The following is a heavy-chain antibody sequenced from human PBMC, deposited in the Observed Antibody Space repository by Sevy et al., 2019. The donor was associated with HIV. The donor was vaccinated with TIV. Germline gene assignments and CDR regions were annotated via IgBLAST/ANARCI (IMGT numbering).Heavy chain of an antibody. V-gene: IGHV3-53*01. CDR3: ARDLVGADLDY. D-gene: IGHD1-26*01. Sequence: GESLKISCAASGFTVSSNYMSWVRQAPGKGLEWVSVIYSGGSTYYADSVKGRFTISRDNSKNTLYLQMNSLRAEDTAVYYCARDLVGADLDYWGQGTLVTVSS. CDR2: IYSGGST. J-gene: IGHJ4*02. CDR1: GFTVSSNY.